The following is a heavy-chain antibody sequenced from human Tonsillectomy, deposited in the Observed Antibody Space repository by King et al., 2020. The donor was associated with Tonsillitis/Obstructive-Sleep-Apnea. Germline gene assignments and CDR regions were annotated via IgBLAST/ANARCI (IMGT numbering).Heavy chain of an antibody. Sequence: VQLVESGGGVVQPGRSLRLSCAASGFTFSSYAMHWVRQAPGKGLEWVAVISNDGSNKYYADSVKGRFTISRDNSKNTLYMQMNSLRAEDTAVYYCARGGYSYGYSDYYYYIDVWGKGTTVTVSS. CDR1: GFTFSSYA. CDR3: ARGGYSYGYSDYYYYIDV. J-gene: IGHJ6*03. V-gene: IGHV3-30*04. CDR2: ISNDGSNK. D-gene: IGHD5-18*01.